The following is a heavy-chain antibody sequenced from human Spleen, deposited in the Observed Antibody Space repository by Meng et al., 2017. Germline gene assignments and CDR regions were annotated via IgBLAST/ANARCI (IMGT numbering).Heavy chain of an antibody. D-gene: IGHD4-11*01. CDR2: INHSGST. Sequence: QVSLPQWGAGLLKPSETLSRPCGGSGGTFSDYYWSWIRQPPGKGLEWIGEINHSGSTNYNPSLESRATISVDTSQNNLSLKLSSVTAADSAVYYCARGPTTMAHDFDYWGQGTLVTVSS. CDR1: GGTFSDYY. V-gene: IGHV4-34*01. CDR3: ARGPTTMAHDFDY. J-gene: IGHJ4*02.